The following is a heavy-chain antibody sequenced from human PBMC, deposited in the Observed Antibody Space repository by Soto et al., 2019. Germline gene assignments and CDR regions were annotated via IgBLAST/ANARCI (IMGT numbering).Heavy chain of an antibody. CDR2: IKFDASEK. J-gene: IGHJ4*02. D-gene: IGHD3-10*01. CDR3: ARAAGYGSGNSVNHYLDN. Sequence: EVQLVESGGDLVQPGGSLRLSCAASGFSFGIYWMSWVRQAPGKGLEWVGTIKFDASEKKYVDSVKGRFTMSRDNAKNSLDLQMDSLRADDTAVYYCARAAGYGSGNSVNHYLDNWGQGTQVTVSP. V-gene: IGHV3-7*01. CDR1: GFSFGIYW.